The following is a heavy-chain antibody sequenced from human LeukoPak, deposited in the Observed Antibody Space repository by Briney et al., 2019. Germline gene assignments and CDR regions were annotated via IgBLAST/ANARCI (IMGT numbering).Heavy chain of an antibody. CDR2: INPSGGST. Sequence: ASVKVSCKASGYTFTSYYMHWVRQAPGQGLEWMGIINPSGGSTSYAQKFQGRVTMTRDTSTSTVYMELSSLRSDDTAVYYCARGPYYDILTGYYSKGGPDYWGQGTLVTVSS. CDR3: ARGPYYDILTGYYSKGGPDY. V-gene: IGHV1-46*01. J-gene: IGHJ4*02. CDR1: GYTFTSYY. D-gene: IGHD3-9*01.